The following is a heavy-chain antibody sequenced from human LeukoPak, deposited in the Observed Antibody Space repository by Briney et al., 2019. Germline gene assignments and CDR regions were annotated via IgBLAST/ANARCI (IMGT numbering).Heavy chain of an antibody. Sequence: PGGSLRLSCAASGFTFDDYAMHWVRQAPGKGLEWVSLISWDGGSTYYADSVKGRFTISRDNSKNSLYLQMNSLRAEDTALYYCAKGIRDSGYDSNPSWYFDLWGRGTLVTVSS. CDR2: ISWDGGST. CDR3: AKGIRDSGYDSNPSWYFDL. J-gene: IGHJ2*01. V-gene: IGHV3-43D*03. D-gene: IGHD5-12*01. CDR1: GFTFDDYA.